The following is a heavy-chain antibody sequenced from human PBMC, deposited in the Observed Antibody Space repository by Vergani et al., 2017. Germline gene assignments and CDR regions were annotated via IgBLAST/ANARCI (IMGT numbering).Heavy chain of an antibody. CDR3: AKALYSSSGNYYYDMDV. V-gene: IGHV3-30*18. CDR2: RSYNGSNK. CDR1: GFTYSSSG. D-gene: IGHD6-6*01. J-gene: IGHJ6*03. Sequence: QVQLVESGGSMVQPGRSLRLSCEASGFTYSSSGMHCVRQAPGNGLEWEPVRSYNGSNKYYADSVKVRFTISRDNSKHTLYLQMNSLRAEDTAVYYCAKALYSSSGNYYYDMDVWGKGTTVTVSS.